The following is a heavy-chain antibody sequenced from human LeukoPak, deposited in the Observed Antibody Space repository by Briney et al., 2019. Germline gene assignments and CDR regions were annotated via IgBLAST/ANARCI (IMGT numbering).Heavy chain of an antibody. J-gene: IGHJ5*02. D-gene: IGHD3-10*01. CDR1: GFTLSTYV. CDR2: IWHNGSSR. CDR3: SRDLYVGSGRNYIAH. V-gene: IGHV3-33*01. Sequence: GGSLRHSRAASGFTLSTYVMHWVRQAPPRGRAWVAVIWHNGSSRYYADSVKGRFSISSDNPKNTLYLQMNGPRAEDTAVYYCSRDLYVGSGRNYIAHWGQGTLVTVSS.